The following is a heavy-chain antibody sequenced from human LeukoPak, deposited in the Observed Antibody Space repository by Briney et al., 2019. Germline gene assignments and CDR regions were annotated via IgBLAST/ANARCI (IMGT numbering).Heavy chain of an antibody. J-gene: IGHJ4*02. CDR2: ITSRSTYI. Sequence: GGSLRLSCAASGFTFTSYTMNWVRQAPGKGLEWVSSITSRSTYIYYADSVKGRFTISRDNAKNSLYLQMNSLRAEDTAVYYCARDRSSGPTTYYFDYWGQGTLVTVSS. D-gene: IGHD1-14*01. CDR1: GFTFTSYT. CDR3: ARDRSSGPTTYYFDY. V-gene: IGHV3-21*01.